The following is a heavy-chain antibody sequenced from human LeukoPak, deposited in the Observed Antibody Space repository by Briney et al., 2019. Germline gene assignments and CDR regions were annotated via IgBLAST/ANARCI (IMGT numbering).Heavy chain of an antibody. V-gene: IGHV1-2*02. CDR1: GYTFTGYY. Sequence: ASVKVSCKASGYTFTGYYMHWVRQAPGQGLEWMGWINPNSGGTNYAQKFQGRVTMTRDTSISTAYMELSRLRFDDTAVHYCARDPGPAARNPANWGDYWGQGTLVTVSS. J-gene: IGHJ4*02. D-gene: IGHD7-27*01. CDR2: INPNSGGT. CDR3: ARDPGPAARNPANWGDY.